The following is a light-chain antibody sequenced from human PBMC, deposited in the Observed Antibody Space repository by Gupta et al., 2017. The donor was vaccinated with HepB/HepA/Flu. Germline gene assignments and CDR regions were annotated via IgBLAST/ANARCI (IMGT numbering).Light chain of an antibody. Sequence: IVLTQSPATLSLSPGERATLSCRASRSVDSYLAWYQQRPGQAPRLLINDAASRATGLPARFSGSGSGTDFTLIISSREPEDSSVYYCQQRRDCPRCSFGQGTKLEIK. CDR3: QQRRDCPRCS. CDR1: RSVDSY. J-gene: IGKJ2*04. V-gene: IGKV3-11*01. CDR2: DAA.